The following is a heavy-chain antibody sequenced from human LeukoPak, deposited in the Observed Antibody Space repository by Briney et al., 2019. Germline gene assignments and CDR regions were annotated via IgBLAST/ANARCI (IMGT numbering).Heavy chain of an antibody. CDR3: AREKYGGSNDY. CDR2: IYYSGST. Sequence: PSETLSLTCAVSGGSISGYYWSWIRQPPGKGLEWIGYIYYSGSTKYNPSLKSRVTISVDRSKNQFALRLSSVTAADTAMYYCAREKYGGSNDYWGQGNLVTVSS. V-gene: IGHV4-59*01. D-gene: IGHD1-26*01. CDR1: GGSISGYY. J-gene: IGHJ4*02.